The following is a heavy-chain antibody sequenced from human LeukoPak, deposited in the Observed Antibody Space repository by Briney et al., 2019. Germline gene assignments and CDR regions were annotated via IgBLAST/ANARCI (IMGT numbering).Heavy chain of an antibody. D-gene: IGHD4-23*01. CDR3: ARAGQSFYGGSSDY. J-gene: IGHJ4*02. V-gene: IGHV3-7*01. CDR2: IKQDGSEK. CDR1: GFTFSSHW. Sequence: TGGSLRLSCAASGFTFSSHWMSWVRQAPGKGLEWVAHIKQDGSEKQYMDSVRGRFTISRDNTKNSMYLQMDSLRDEDTAVYYCARAGQSFYGGSSDYWGQGTLVTVSS.